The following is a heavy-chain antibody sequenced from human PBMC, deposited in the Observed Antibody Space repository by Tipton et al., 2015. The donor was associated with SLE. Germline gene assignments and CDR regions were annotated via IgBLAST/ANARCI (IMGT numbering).Heavy chain of an antibody. CDR3: ARGEGSSGWKDYYGMDV. CDR1: GGSISSYS. CDR2: IYYSGST. V-gene: IGHV4-59*01. Sequence: TLSLTCTVSGGSISSYSWSWIRQPPGKGLEWIGYIYYSGSTNYNPSLKSRVTISVDTSKNQFSLKLSSVTAADTAVSYCARGEGSSGWKDYYGMDVWGQGTTVTVSS. D-gene: IGHD3-22*01. J-gene: IGHJ6*02.